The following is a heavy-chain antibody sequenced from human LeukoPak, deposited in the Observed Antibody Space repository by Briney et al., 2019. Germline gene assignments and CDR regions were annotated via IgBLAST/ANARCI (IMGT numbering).Heavy chain of an antibody. Sequence: SETLSLTCAVYGGSFSGYYWSWIRQPPGKGLEWIGEINHSGSTNYNPSLKSRVTISVDKSKNQFSLKLSSVTAADTAVYYCASRDGDYVLFDYWGQGTLVTVSS. CDR2: INHSGST. V-gene: IGHV4-34*01. J-gene: IGHJ4*02. CDR1: GGSFSGYY. CDR3: ASRDGDYVLFDY. D-gene: IGHD4-17*01.